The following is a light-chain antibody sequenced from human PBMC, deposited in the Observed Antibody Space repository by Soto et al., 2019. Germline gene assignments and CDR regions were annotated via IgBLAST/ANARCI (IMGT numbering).Light chain of an antibody. J-gene: IGKJ5*01. CDR1: QGISSA. CDR2: DAS. CDR3: QQFNNYPIL. Sequence: AIQLTQSPSSLSASVGDRVTITCRASQGISSALAWYQQKPGKAPKLLIYDASSLESGVPSRFSGCGSGTDFTLTISSLQPEDFATYYCQQFNNYPILFGQGTRLEIK. V-gene: IGKV1D-13*01.